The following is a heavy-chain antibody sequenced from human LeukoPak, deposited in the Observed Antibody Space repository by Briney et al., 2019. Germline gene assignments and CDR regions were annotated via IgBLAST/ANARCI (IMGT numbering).Heavy chain of an antibody. CDR2: IYYSGTT. J-gene: IGHJ4*02. CDR1: GGSISSSSYY. D-gene: IGHD1-26*01. V-gene: IGHV4-61*01. CDR3: AREGGSGSYYSY. Sequence: MASETLSLTCTVSGGSISSSSYYWGWIRQPPGKGLEWIGYIYYSGTTNYNPSLKSRVTISLDTSKNQVSLKLSSVTAADTAVYYCAREGGSGSYYSYWGQGTLVTVSS.